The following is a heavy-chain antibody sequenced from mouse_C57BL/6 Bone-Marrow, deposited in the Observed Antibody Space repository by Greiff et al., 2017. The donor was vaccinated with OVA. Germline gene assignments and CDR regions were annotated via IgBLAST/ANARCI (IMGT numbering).Heavy chain of an antibody. Sequence: VQLQQSGAELARPGASVKLSCQASGYTFTSYGISWVKQRTGQGLEWIGEIYPRSGNTYYNETFKGQATLTADKSSSTAYMELRSLTSEDSAVYFFARGYCYYAMDYWGQGTAVTVSS. J-gene: IGHJ4*01. CDR1: GYTFTSYG. CDR2: IYPRSGNT. V-gene: IGHV1-81*01. CDR3: ARGYCYYAMDY. D-gene: IGHD1-2*01.